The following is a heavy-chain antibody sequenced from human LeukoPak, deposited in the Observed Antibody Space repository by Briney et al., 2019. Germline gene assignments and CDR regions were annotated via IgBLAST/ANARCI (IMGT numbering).Heavy chain of an antibody. CDR2: ISSSSSTI. J-gene: IGHJ3*02. Sequence: GGSLRLSCAASGFTFSSYSMNWVRQAPGKGLEWVSYISSSSSTIYYADSVKGRFTISRHNSQNTLFLQMNSLRAEDTAVYYCARVGGLDAFDIWGQGTMVTVSS. V-gene: IGHV3-48*01. D-gene: IGHD1-26*01. CDR1: GFTFSSYS. CDR3: ARVGGLDAFDI.